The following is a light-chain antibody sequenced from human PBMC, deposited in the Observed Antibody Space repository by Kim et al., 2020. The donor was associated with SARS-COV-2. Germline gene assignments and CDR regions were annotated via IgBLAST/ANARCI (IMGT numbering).Light chain of an antibody. V-gene: IGKV3-15*01. CDR1: QSVSSN. J-gene: IGKJ4*01. CDR2: GAS. CDR3: QQYNNWPPLT. Sequence: VAQGERATRSCRASQSVSSNLAWYQQKPGQAPRLLIYGASTRATGIPARCSGSGSGTEFTLTISSLQSEDFAVYYCQQYNNWPPLTFGGGTKVEI.